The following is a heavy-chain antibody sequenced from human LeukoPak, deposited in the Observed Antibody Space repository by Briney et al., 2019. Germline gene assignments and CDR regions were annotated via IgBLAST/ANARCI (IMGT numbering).Heavy chain of an antibody. D-gene: IGHD2-2*01. CDR1: GYTFTSYG. CDR3: ARAKVVPAGRYGMDV. Sequence: ASVKVSCRASGYTFTSYGISWVRQAPGQGLEWMGWISAYNGNTNYAQKLQGRVTMTTDTSTSTAYMELRSLRSDDTAVYYCARAKVVPAGRYGMDVWGQGTTVTVSS. J-gene: IGHJ6*02. CDR2: ISAYNGNT. V-gene: IGHV1-18*01.